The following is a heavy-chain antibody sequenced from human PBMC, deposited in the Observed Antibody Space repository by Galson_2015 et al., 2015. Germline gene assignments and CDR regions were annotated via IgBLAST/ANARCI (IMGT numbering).Heavy chain of an antibody. V-gene: IGHV3-23*01. CDR1: GFTFSSLD. CDR2: ISAGGDRT. D-gene: IGHD6-19*01. CDR3: AKDGVRSSGWPLYES. J-gene: IGHJ4*02. Sequence: SLRLSCAASGFTFSSLDMIWVRQAPGKGLEWVSIISAGGDRTYYADSVKGRFTVSRDNSKNTLYLQMNSLRAEDAAIYYCAKDGVRSSGWPLYESWGQGTLVTASS.